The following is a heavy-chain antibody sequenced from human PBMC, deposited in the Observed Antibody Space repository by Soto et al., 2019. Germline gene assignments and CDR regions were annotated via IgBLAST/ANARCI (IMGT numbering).Heavy chain of an antibody. D-gene: IGHD4-17*01. Sequence: QLQLQESGSGLVKPSETLSLTCIVSNGSISSRSSYWGWIRQTPGKGLEWIGSIYYIGNTYYNPSLKSRVTISIDTSKTQFSLKMNSVTAADTAVYFCGGQDYGAKGYYFESWGHGALVTVSS. CDR1: NGSISSRSSY. J-gene: IGHJ4*01. V-gene: IGHV4-39*01. CDR2: IYYIGNT. CDR3: GGQDYGAKGYYFES.